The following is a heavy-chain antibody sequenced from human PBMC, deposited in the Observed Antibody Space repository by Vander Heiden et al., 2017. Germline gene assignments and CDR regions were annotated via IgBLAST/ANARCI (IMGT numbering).Heavy chain of an antibody. CDR2: IYHSGST. D-gene: IGHD2-21*02. V-gene: IGHV4-4*02. CDR3: ARDRTYCGGDCYSAFDY. Sequence: QVQLQESGPGLVKPSGTLSPTCAVSAGSISSSNWSSWVRQPPGKGLEWIGEIYHSGSTNYNPSLKSRVTISVDKSKNQFSLKLSSVTAADTAVYYCARDRTYCGGDCYSAFDYWGQGTLVTVSS. J-gene: IGHJ4*02. CDR1: AGSISSSNW.